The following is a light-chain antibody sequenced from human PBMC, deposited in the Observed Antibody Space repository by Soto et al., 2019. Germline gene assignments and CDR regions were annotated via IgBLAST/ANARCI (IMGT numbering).Light chain of an antibody. CDR1: QSRGSNF. J-gene: IGKJ5*01. Sequence: EIVLTQSPGTLSLSPWERATLSCRTSQSRGSNFLAWYQHKPGQAPRLLIYASSNRATGIPDRFSGSASGTDFPLTINRLEPEDFAVYYCQLYGISPHFGQGTRLEIK. V-gene: IGKV3-20*01. CDR3: QLYGISPH. CDR2: ASS.